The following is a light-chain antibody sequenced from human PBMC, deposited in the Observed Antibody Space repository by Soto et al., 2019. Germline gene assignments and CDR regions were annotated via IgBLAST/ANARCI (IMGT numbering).Light chain of an antibody. CDR2: SAS. J-gene: IGKJ5*01. V-gene: IGKV1-27*01. Sequence: QMTQPPSSLSSSVGDRITITCRASQDISNYLAWYQQKPGKVPKLLIYSASTLQSAVPSRFSGSGSGTDFTLTISSLQHEAVATYFCQKYNSALTFGQGTRLEIK. CDR3: QKYNSALT. CDR1: QDISNY.